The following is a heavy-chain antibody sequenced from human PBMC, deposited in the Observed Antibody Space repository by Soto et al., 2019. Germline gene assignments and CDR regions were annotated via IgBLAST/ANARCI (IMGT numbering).Heavy chain of an antibody. V-gene: IGHV1-18*01. Sequence: ASVKVSCKASGYTFTSYGISWVRQAPGQGLEWMGWISAYNGNTNYAQKLQGRVTMTTDTSTSTAYMELRSLRSDDTAVYYCARSTFYDILTGYYRYYYYYYGMDVWGKGTTVTVSS. CDR2: ISAYNGNT. J-gene: IGHJ6*04. D-gene: IGHD3-9*01. CDR1: GYTFTSYG. CDR3: ARSTFYDILTGYYRYYYYYYGMDV.